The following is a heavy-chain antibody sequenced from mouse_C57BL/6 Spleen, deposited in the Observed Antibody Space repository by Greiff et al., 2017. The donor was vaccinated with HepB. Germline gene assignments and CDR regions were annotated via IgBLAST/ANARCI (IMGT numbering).Heavy chain of an antibody. D-gene: IGHD3-2*02. V-gene: IGHV1-7*01. CDR1: GYTFTSYW. CDR3: AVDSSGYGAWFAY. J-gene: IGHJ3*01. CDR2: INPSSGYT. Sequence: VQLQQSGAELAKPGASVKLSCKASGYTFTSYWMHWVKQRPGQGLEWIGYINPSSGYTKYNQKFKDKATLTADKSSSTAYMQLSSLTYEDSAVYYCAVDSSGYGAWFAYWGQGTLVTVSA.